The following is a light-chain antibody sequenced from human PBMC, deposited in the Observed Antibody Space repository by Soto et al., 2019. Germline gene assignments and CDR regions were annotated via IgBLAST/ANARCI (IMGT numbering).Light chain of an antibody. CDR3: QQFGSSLYT. Sequence: EIVLTQSPGTLSLSPGERATLSCRASQSVSSSYLAWYQQKPGQAPRLLIYAASSRATGIADRFSGSGSGTDFTLPISRLEPEYFAVYYCQQFGSSLYTFGEGTKLEIK. J-gene: IGKJ2*01. CDR2: AAS. V-gene: IGKV3-20*01. CDR1: QSVSSSY.